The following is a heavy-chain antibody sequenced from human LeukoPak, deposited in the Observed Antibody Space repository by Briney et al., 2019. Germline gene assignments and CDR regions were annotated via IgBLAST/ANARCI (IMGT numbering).Heavy chain of an antibody. CDR3: ARDFIDAAAIPFDP. V-gene: IGHV3-7*01. J-gene: IGHJ5*02. CDR2: IKQDRSEK. D-gene: IGHD2-2*02. CDR1: GFTFSSYW. Sequence: GGSLRLSCAASGFTFSSYWMRWVRQAPGKGLEWVANIKQDRSEKYYVDSVKGRFTISRDNAKNSLYLQMNSLRAEDTAVYYCARDFIDAAAIPFDPWGQGTLVTVSS.